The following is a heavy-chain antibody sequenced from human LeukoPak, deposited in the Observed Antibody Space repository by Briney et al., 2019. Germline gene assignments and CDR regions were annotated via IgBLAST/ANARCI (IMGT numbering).Heavy chain of an antibody. CDR3: ARDSVVATTDY. V-gene: IGHV3-48*04. CDR1: GFTFSSYG. D-gene: IGHD5-12*01. J-gene: IGHJ4*02. CDR2: ISSSSSTI. Sequence: GGSLRLSCAASGFTFSSYGMHWVRQAPGKGLEWVSYISSSSSTIYYADSVKGRFTISRDNAKNSLYLQMKSLRAEDTAVYYCARDSVVATTDYWGQGTLVTVSS.